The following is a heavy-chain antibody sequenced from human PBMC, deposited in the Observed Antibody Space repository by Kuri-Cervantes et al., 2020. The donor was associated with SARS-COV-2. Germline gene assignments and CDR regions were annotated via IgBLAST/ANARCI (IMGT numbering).Heavy chain of an antibody. V-gene: IGHV4-30-2*01. J-gene: IGHJ3*02. Sequence: SETLSLTCAVSGGSINSGSYSWSWTRQPPGKGLEWIGYIYHSGSTYYNPSLKSRVTISVDRSKNQFSLKLSSVTAADTAVYYCARRVVTAKGTAFDIWGQGTMVTVSS. D-gene: IGHD2-21*02. CDR2: IYHSGST. CDR1: GGSINSGSYS. CDR3: ARRVVTAKGTAFDI.